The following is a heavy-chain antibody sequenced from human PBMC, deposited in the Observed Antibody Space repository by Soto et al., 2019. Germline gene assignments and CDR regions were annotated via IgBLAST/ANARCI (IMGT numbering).Heavy chain of an antibody. CDR1: GFTFSSYG. Sequence: GGSLRLSCAASGFTFSSYGMHWVRQAPGKGLEWVAVISYDGSNKYYADSVKGRFTISRDNSKNTLYLQMNSLRAEDTAVYYCAKAVGYCSSTSCPPRSIYYYYGMDVWGQGTTVTVSS. CDR2: ISYDGSNK. CDR3: AKAVGYCSSTSCPPRSIYYYYGMDV. D-gene: IGHD2-2*01. V-gene: IGHV3-30*18. J-gene: IGHJ6*02.